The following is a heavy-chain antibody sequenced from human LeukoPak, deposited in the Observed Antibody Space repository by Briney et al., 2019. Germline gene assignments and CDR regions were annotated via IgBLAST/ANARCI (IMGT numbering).Heavy chain of an antibody. CDR1: GGSISSGGYY. CDR3: ARYSYDSSGYRPRWYFDL. Sequence: SQTLSLTCTVSGGSISSGGYYWSWIRQHPGKGLEWIGYIYYSGSTYYNPSLKSRVTISLDTSKIHFSLKLSSVTAADTAVYYCARYSYDSSGYRPRWYFDLWGRGTLVTVSS. V-gene: IGHV4-31*03. D-gene: IGHD3-22*01. J-gene: IGHJ2*01. CDR2: IYYSGST.